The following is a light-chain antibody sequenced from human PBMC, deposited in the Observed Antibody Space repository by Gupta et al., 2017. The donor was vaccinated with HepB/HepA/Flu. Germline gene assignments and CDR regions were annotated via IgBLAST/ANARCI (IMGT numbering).Light chain of an antibody. CDR3: MQALQTPPWT. CDR1: QSLLHSNGYNY. V-gene: IGKV2-28*01. CDR2: LGS. Sequence: DIVMTQSPLSLPVTPGGPASISCRSSQSLLHSNGYNYLDWYLQKPGQSPQLLIYLGSNRASGVPDRFSGSGSGTDFTLKISRVEAEDVGVYYCMQALQTPPWTFGQGTKVEIK. J-gene: IGKJ1*01.